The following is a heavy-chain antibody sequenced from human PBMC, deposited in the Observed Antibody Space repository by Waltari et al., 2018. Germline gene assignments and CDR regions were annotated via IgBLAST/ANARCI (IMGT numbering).Heavy chain of an antibody. J-gene: IGHJ4*02. CDR1: GFTFNNYW. CDR3: ARGEEGYGEAYY. V-gene: IGHV3-7*04. Sequence: EVQLVASGGGLVQPGGSLRLSCAASGFTFNNYWMTWVRQAPGKGLEWVANINDDAKEKYQVDSVKGRFTISRDNTKKSLYLQMNSRRVDDTAVYYCARGEEGYGEAYYWGQGTLVTVSS. D-gene: IGHD3-10*01. CDR2: INDDAKEK.